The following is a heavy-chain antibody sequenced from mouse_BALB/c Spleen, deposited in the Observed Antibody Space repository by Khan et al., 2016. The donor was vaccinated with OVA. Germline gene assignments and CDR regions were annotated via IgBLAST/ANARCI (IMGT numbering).Heavy chain of an antibody. D-gene: IGHD1-1*01. CDR2: IDPYNGGT. Sequence: LQQSGPELVKPGASVKVSCKASGYSFTDYNMFWVKQSHGKSLEWIGYIDPYNGGTSYNQKFKGKATLTVDKSSSTAFMHFRSLTSEDSAVFYWARTDFYVSSYYFDYWGQGTTLTVSS. V-gene: IGHV1S135*01. CDR1: GYSFTDYN. J-gene: IGHJ2*01. CDR3: ARTDFYVSSYYFDY.